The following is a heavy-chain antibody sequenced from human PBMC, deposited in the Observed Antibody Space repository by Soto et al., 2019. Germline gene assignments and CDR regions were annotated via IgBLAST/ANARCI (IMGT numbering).Heavy chain of an antibody. V-gene: IGHV3-30-3*01. CDR2: ISYDGSNE. D-gene: IGHD4-17*01. Sequence: QVQLVESGGGVVQPGRSLRLSCAASGFTFSTYAMHWVRQAPGKGLEWVAVISYDGSNEYYADFVKGRFTISRDNSKNTLSLQLNSLRAEDSAAYYCARVSTTGYYYYCYGMDVWGQGTTVTVSS. CDR1: GFTFSTYA. J-gene: IGHJ6*02. CDR3: ARVSTTGYYYYCYGMDV.